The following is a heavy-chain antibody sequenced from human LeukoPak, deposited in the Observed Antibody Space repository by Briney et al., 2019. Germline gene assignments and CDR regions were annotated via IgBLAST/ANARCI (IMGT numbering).Heavy chain of an antibody. CDR3: ARGHHSTPGYYYYYMDV. Sequence: PGGSLRLSCAASGFTFSNYAMSWVRQAPGKGLEWVAVISYDGSNKYYADSVKGRFTISRGNSKNTLYLQMNSLRAEDTAVYYCARGHHSTPGYYYYYMDVWGKGTTVTVSS. CDR2: ISYDGSNK. CDR1: GFTFSNYA. D-gene: IGHD2-2*01. V-gene: IGHV3-30-3*01. J-gene: IGHJ6*03.